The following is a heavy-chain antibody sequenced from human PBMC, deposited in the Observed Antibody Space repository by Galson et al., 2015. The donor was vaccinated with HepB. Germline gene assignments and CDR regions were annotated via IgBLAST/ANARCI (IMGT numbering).Heavy chain of an antibody. CDR2: ISSSSSYI. V-gene: IGHV3-11*06. D-gene: IGHD6-13*01. CDR3: ARRGQQLLVYYFDY. J-gene: IGHJ4*02. CDR1: GFTFSDYY. Sequence: SLRLSCAASGFTFSDYYMSWIRQAPGKGLEWVSSISSSSSYIYYADSVKGRFTISRDNAKNSLYLQMNSLRAEDTAVYYCARRGQQLLVYYFDYWGQGTLVTVSS.